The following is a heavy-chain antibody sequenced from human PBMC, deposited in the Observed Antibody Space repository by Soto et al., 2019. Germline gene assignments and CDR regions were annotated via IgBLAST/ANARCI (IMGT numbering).Heavy chain of an antibody. CDR1: GGSISSSNYY. CDR2: ISYGGST. Sequence: PSETLSLTCTVSGGSISSSNYYWGRIRQAPGKGLEWIGSISYGGSTYNNPSLKSRVTISVDTSKNQFSLKLSSVTAADTAVYYCARGHGGITVFGAPGHFDYWGQGTLVTVSS. D-gene: IGHD3-3*01. CDR3: ARGHGGITVFGAPGHFDY. J-gene: IGHJ4*02. V-gene: IGHV4-39*01.